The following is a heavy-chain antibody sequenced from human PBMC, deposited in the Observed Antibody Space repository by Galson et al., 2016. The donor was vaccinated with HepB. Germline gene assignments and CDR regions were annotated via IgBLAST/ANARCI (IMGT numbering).Heavy chain of an antibody. D-gene: IGHD5-12*01. CDR2: IDARDSST. CDR3: AKGRGAGYSGCEWNFDY. CDR1: GFTFSTYA. V-gene: IGHV3-23*01. J-gene: IGHJ4*02. Sequence: SLRLSCAASGFTFSTYAMTWVRQAPGKGLEWVSSIDARDSSTSYADSVKGRFTISRDNSKNTLYLQMNSLRAEDTAVYYCAKGRGAGYSGCEWNFDYWGQGSLVTVSS.